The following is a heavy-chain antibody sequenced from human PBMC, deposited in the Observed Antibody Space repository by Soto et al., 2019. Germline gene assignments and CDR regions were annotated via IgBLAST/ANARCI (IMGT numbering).Heavy chain of an antibody. CDR3: ARVMCGDCSSYYYYSMDV. CDR1: GFTFSSYA. Sequence: GGSLRLSCAASGFTFSSYAMNWVRQAPGKGLEWVALISYDGSNKYYADSVRGRFTISRDNAGGSVYLQMSSLRAEDTAVYYCARVMCGDCSSYYYYSMDVWGQGTTVTVSS. J-gene: IGHJ6*02. V-gene: IGHV3-30-3*01. CDR2: ISYDGSNK. D-gene: IGHD2-21*02.